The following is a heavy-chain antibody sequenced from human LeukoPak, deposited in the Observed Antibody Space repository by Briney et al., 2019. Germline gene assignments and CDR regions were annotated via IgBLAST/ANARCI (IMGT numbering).Heavy chain of an antibody. CDR3: ARHGIAAASDNWFDP. CDR2: INHSGST. J-gene: IGHJ5*02. Sequence: SETLSLTCAVYGGSFSGYYWSWIRQPPGKGLEWIGEINHSGSTNYNPSLKSRVTISVDTSKNQFSLKLSSVTAADTAVYYCARHGIAAASDNWFDPWGQGTLVTVSS. D-gene: IGHD6-13*01. V-gene: IGHV4-34*01. CDR1: GGSFSGYY.